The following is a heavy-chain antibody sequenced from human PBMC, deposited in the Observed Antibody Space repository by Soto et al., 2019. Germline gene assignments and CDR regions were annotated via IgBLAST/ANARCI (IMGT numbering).Heavy chain of an antibody. V-gene: IGHV1-24*01. CDR1: GYTLTELS. D-gene: IGHD6-13*01. CDR2: FDPEDGET. Sequence: ASVKVSGKVSGYTLTELSMHWVRQAPGKGLEWMGGFDPEDGETIYAQKFQGRVTMTEDTSTDTAYMELSSLRSEDTAVYYCATGTSWYDAFDIWGQGTMVTVSS. J-gene: IGHJ3*02. CDR3: ATGTSWYDAFDI.